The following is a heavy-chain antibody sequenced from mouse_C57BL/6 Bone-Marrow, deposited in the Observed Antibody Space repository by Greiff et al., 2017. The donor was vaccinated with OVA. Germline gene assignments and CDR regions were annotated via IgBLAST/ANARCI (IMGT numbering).Heavy chain of an antibody. Sequence: EVQLVESGAELVRPGASVKLSCTASGFNIKDDYMHWVKQRPEQGLEWIGWIDPENGDTVYASKFQGKATITADTSSNTAYLQLSSLTSEDTAVYYCTTYYYGSPRYFDVWGTGTTVTVSS. J-gene: IGHJ1*03. D-gene: IGHD1-1*01. CDR2: IDPENGDT. CDR3: TTYYYGSPRYFDV. V-gene: IGHV14-4*01. CDR1: GFNIKDDY.